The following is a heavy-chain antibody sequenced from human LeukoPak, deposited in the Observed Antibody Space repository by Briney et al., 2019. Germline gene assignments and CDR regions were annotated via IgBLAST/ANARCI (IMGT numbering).Heavy chain of an antibody. V-gene: IGHV3-7*01. Sequence: GGSLRLSCAASGFTFISYWMSWVRQAPGKGLEWVANIKQDGSEKYYVDSVKGRFTISRDNAKNSLYLQMNSLRAEDTAVYYCARNAYYYGSGSPLGYWGQGTLVTVSA. CDR2: IKQDGSEK. CDR1: GFTFISYW. CDR3: ARNAYYYGSGSPLGY. D-gene: IGHD3-10*01. J-gene: IGHJ4*02.